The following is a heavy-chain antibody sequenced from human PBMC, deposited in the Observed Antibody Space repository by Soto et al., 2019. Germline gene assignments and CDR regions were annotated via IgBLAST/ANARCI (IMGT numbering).Heavy chain of an antibody. V-gene: IGHV1-18*01. J-gene: IGHJ3*02. CDR3: ARDSRPHEAAFDI. CDR2: ISAYNGNT. Sequence: AAGKVSCKASGYTFTSYGISWVRQAPGQGLEWMGWISAYNGNTNYAQKLQGRVTMTTDTSTSTAYMELRSLRSDDTAVYYCARDSRPHEAAFDIWGQGTMVTVSS. CDR1: GYTFTSYG.